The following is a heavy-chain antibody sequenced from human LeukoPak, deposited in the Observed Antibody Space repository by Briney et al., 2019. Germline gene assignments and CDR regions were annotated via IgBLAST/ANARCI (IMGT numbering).Heavy chain of an antibody. CDR3: ARGHTGYCSSTSYYYYYSMDV. V-gene: IGHV4-34*01. CDR2: INHSGST. Sequence: SETLSLTCAVYGGSFSGYYWSWIRQPPGKGLEWIGEINHSGSTNYNPSLKSRVTISVDASKNQFSLKLSSVTAADTAVYYCARGHTGYCSSTSYYYYYSMDVWGQGTTVTVSS. CDR1: GGSFSGYY. J-gene: IGHJ6*02. D-gene: IGHD2-2*01.